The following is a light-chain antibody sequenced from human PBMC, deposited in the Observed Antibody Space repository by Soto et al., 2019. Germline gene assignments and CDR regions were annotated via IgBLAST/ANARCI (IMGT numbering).Light chain of an antibody. J-gene: IGKJ4*01. V-gene: IGKV3-15*01. CDR1: QSVSSN. CDR3: QQFNSWPLT. Sequence: EIVMTQSPAILSVSPGERATLSCRASQSVSSNLAWYQQKAGQAPRLLIYGASTRATGVPARFSGTGSGTEFTLTISSLQSEDLTVYYCQQFNSWPLTFGGGTKGEI. CDR2: GAS.